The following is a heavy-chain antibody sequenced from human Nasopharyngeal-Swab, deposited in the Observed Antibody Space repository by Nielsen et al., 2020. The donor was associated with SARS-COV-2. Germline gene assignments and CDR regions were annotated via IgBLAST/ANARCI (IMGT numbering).Heavy chain of an antibody. CDR2: INHSGSA. J-gene: IGHJ4*02. Sequence: WIRQPPGKGLEWIGEINHSGSANYNPSLKSRVTISVDTSKNQFSLKLSYVKEEDSAVYYCARERRDGDNSVCYFDYWGQGTLVTVSS. V-gene: IGHV4-34*01. D-gene: IGHD5-24*01. CDR3: ARERRDGDNSVCYFDY.